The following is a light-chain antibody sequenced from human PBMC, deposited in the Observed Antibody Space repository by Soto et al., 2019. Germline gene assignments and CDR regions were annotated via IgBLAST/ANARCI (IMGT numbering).Light chain of an antibody. CDR2: GSS. Sequence: EIVLTQSPTPMTVSPGERAALSCRAIETVSTNLAWFQRKAGQPPRLLIYGSSTRATGVPDRFSGSGSGTEFALIISSLQSEDVAVYYCQQYSNWPPAITFGQGTRLEIK. CDR3: QQYSNWPPAIT. CDR1: ETVSTN. V-gene: IGKV3-15*01. J-gene: IGKJ5*01.